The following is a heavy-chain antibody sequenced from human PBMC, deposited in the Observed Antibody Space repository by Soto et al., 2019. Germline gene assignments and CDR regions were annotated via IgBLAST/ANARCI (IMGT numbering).Heavy chain of an antibody. CDR1: GYSISSSNW. J-gene: IGHJ3*01. CDR2: IYYSGST. Sequence: QVQLQESGPGLVKPSDTLSLTCAVSGYSISSSNWWGWIRQPPGKGLEWIGYIYYSGSTDYNPSLKGRVTMAVDTSEIQFSLALSSVAAVDTAVYYCARGVLLDAFDLWGQGTMVTVSS. D-gene: IGHD2-15*01. V-gene: IGHV4-28*03. CDR3: ARGVLLDAFDL.